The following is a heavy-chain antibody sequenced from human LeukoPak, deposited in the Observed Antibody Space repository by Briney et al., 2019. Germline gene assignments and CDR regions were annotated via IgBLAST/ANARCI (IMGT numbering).Heavy chain of an antibody. CDR2: ISYDGANK. D-gene: IGHD6-19*01. CDR3: ARDLWGAVAARDSFDY. CDR1: GSTFSSYA. J-gene: IGHJ4*02. Sequence: PGGSLRLSCVASGSTFSSYAIHWVRQAPGKGLEWVAVISYDGANKYYADSVKGRFTVSRDNSKNTMYLQVNSLRPEDTAVYYCARDLWGAVAARDSFDYWGQGTLVTVSS. V-gene: IGHV3-30-3*01.